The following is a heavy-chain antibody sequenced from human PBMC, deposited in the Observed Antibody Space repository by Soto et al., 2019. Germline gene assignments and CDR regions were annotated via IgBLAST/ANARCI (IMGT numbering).Heavy chain of an antibody. V-gene: IGHV3-30-3*01. J-gene: IGHJ3*02. CDR2: ISYDGSNK. Sequence: QVQLVESGGGVVQPGRSLRISCAASGFTFSSYAMHWVRQAPGKGLEWVAVISYDGSNKYYADSVKGRFTISKDNSKNTLYLQMNSLRAEDTAGYYCASRYYYGSGRYYSGAFDIWGQGPMGTVSS. D-gene: IGHD3-10*01. CDR1: GFTFSSYA. CDR3: ASRYYYGSGRYYSGAFDI.